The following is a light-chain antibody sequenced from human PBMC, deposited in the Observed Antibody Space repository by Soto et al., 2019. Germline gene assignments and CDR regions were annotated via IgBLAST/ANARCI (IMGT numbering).Light chain of an antibody. CDR3: QQYNSYSWT. CDR1: QSISSW. Sequence: DIQMTQSPSTLSASVGDRVTITCRAIQSISSWLAWYQQKPGKAPKLLIYDASSLESGVPSRFSGSGSGTEFTLTISSLQPDDFATDYCQQYNSYSWTFGQGTKVDIK. CDR2: DAS. J-gene: IGKJ1*01. V-gene: IGKV1-5*01.